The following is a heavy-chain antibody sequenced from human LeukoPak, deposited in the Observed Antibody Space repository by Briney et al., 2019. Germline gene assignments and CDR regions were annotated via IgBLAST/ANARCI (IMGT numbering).Heavy chain of an antibody. Sequence: GASVKVSCKASGYTLTGYYMHWVRQAPGQGLEWMGWINPNSGGTNYAQKFQGRVTMTRDTSISTAYMELSRLRSDDTAVYYCARVPDYYDSSGYYYGAFDIWGQGTMVTVSS. CDR1: GYTLTGYY. CDR3: ARVPDYYDSSGYYYGAFDI. J-gene: IGHJ3*02. CDR2: INPNSGGT. V-gene: IGHV1-2*02. D-gene: IGHD3-22*01.